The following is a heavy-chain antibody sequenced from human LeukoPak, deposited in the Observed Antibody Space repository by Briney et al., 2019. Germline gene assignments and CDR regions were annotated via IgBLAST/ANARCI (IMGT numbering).Heavy chain of an antibody. CDR1: GFIFSGHW. Sequence: GGSLRPSCVASGFIFSGHWMHWVRQVPGKGLVAVSRITPDGSATAYADSVEGRFTISRDNAKNTLYLEMNSLTTEDTALYYCTRSGYNNGYDYWGQGTLVTVSS. V-gene: IGHV3-74*03. J-gene: IGHJ4*02. CDR3: TRSGYNNGYDY. D-gene: IGHD1-1*01. CDR2: ITPDGSAT.